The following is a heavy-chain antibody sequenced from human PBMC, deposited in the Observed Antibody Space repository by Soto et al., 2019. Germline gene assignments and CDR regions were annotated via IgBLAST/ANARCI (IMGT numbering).Heavy chain of an antibody. Sequence: GESLKISCKGSGYSFTSYWISWVRQMPGKGLEWMGRIDPSDSYTNYSPSFQGHVTISADKSISTAYLQWSSLKASDTAMYYCARHGYYDSSGKLWGPDAFDIWGQGTMVTVSS. D-gene: IGHD3-22*01. V-gene: IGHV5-10-1*01. CDR2: IDPSDSYT. CDR1: GYSFTSYW. CDR3: ARHGYYDSSGKLWGPDAFDI. J-gene: IGHJ3*02.